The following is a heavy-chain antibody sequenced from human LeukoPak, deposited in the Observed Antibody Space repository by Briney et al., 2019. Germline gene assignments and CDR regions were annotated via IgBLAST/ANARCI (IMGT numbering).Heavy chain of an antibody. V-gene: IGHV3-23*01. CDR2: LSDTGDST. Sequence: GGSLRLSCAASGFTLSNHPMYWVRQAPGKGLEWVSSLSDTGDSTHHADSVKGRFTISRDSARSALYLQMNSLRAEDTAVYYCAKGDCSSGSCYFDYWGQGSQVTVSS. D-gene: IGHD2-15*01. J-gene: IGHJ4*02. CDR1: GFTLSNHP. CDR3: AKGDCSSGSCYFDY.